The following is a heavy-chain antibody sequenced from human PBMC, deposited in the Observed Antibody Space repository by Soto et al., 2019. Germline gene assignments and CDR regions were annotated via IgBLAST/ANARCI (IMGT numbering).Heavy chain of an antibody. CDR2: ITGDGSTT. CDR1: GFTFSNYL. Sequence: EVQLVESGGGLVQPGGSLRLSCTVSGFTFSNYLMHWVRQAPGKGLVWVSRITGDGSTTNYADSVKGRFTMSRDNAKNTLYLQMNSLRAEDTAVYYWTRELAAGYWGQGTLVTVSS. V-gene: IGHV3-74*01. J-gene: IGHJ4*02. CDR3: TRELAAGY. D-gene: IGHD6-13*01.